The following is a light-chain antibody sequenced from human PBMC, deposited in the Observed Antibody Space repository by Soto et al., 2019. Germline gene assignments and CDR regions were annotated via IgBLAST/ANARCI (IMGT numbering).Light chain of an antibody. CDR3: LQDYNYTYT. J-gene: IGKJ2*01. CDR2: AAS. CDR1: QGIRND. V-gene: IGKV1-6*01. Sequence: AIQMTQSPSSLSASVGDRVTITCRASQGIRNDLGWYQQKPGKAPKLLIYAASSLQSGVPSRFSGRGSGTDFTLTISSVQPEDFATYYCLQDYNYTYTFGQGTKLEIK.